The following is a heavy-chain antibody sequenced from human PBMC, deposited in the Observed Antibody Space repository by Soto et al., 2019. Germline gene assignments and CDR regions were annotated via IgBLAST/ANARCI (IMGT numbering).Heavy chain of an antibody. CDR2: ISKDGNNK. D-gene: IGHD5-12*01. Sequence: QVQVVESGGGVVQPGRTLRLSCVASGFTFSSYGIHWVRQAPGKGLEWVAVISKDGNNKYYADSVKGRFTISRDNSKNTLFLQMNSLRAEDTAVYYCARGIDGYNYWDHYYYGMDVWGQGTTVTVSS. V-gene: IGHV3-30*03. J-gene: IGHJ6*02. CDR3: ARGIDGYNYWDHYYYGMDV. CDR1: GFTFSSYG.